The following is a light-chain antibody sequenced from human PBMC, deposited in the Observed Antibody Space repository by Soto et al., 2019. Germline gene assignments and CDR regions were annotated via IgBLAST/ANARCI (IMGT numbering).Light chain of an antibody. CDR1: QSVSSY. V-gene: IGKV3-11*01. CDR3: KQRSNWPH. Sequence: EIVLTQSPATLSLSPGERATLSCRASQSVSSYLAWYQQKPGQAPRLLIYDASNRATGIPARFSGSGSGTDFTLNNSSLEPEDFAVYYCKQRSNWPHFWPGAKVDIK. CDR2: DAS. J-gene: IGKJ3*01.